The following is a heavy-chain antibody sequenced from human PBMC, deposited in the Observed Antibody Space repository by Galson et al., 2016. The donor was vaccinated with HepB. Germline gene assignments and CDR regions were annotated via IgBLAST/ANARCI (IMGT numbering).Heavy chain of an antibody. Sequence: SETLSLTCSVSGVSISSTRYYWGWIRQTPGKRPEWLGSIFYSGKTYYNPSPKSRITISVDTSRNQFSLKLSSVTAADTAIYYCAKVNRVLADYWGQGTLVTVSS. CDR1: GVSISSTRYY. J-gene: IGHJ4*02. V-gene: IGHV4-39*01. CDR3: AKVNRVLADY. CDR2: IFYSGKT. D-gene: IGHD1-14*01.